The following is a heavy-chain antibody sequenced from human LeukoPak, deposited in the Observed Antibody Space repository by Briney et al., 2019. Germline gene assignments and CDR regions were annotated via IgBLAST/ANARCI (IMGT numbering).Heavy chain of an antibody. D-gene: IGHD6-6*01. Sequence: ASVKVSCKASGYSFTSYGISWVRQAPGQGLEWMGWISVYKGNTNYAQKLQGRVTMTTDTSTSTVYMELRSLRSDDTAVYYCGRSMDSSTSRLIEYWGQGTLVTVSS. CDR2: ISVYKGNT. V-gene: IGHV1-18*01. CDR3: GRSMDSSTSRLIEY. J-gene: IGHJ4*02. CDR1: GYSFTSYG.